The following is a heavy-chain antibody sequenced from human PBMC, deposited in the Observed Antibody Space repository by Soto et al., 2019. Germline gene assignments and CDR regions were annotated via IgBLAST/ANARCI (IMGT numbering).Heavy chain of an antibody. CDR2: ISYSGST. CDR3: ATMGTPATGLYFFDY. Sequence: QVQLQESGPGLVKPSQTLSLTCTVSGGSISSGNYYWSWIRQPPGKGLEWIGFISYSGSTYYSTSLMSQVTISLDTPKSQFSLNLSFVTAADTAVYYCATMGTPATGLYFFDYWGQGSLVTVSS. J-gene: IGHJ4*02. D-gene: IGHD2-15*01. CDR1: GGSISSGNYY. V-gene: IGHV4-30-4*01.